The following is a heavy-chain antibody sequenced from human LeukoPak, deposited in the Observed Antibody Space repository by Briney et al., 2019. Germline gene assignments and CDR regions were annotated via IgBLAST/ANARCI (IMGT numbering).Heavy chain of an antibody. D-gene: IGHD5-18*01. CDR1: GGSISSHY. CDR2: IYYSGST. J-gene: IGHJ4*02. Sequence: SETLSLTCTVSGGSISSHYWSWIRQPPGKGLEWIGDIYYSGSTYYKPSLKSRVTISIDTSKNPLSLKLSSVTAADAAVYYCARVGIELWTYFDYWGQGTLVTVSS. V-gene: IGHV4-59*11. CDR3: ARVGIELWTYFDY.